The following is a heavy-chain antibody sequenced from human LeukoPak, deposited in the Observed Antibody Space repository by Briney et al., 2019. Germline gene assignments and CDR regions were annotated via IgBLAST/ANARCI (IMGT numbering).Heavy chain of an antibody. CDR1: GFTFSRHA. CDR3: TRHKPNNGYGNFDY. Sequence: PGGSLRLSCTASGFTFSRHAMNWVRQVPGKGLEWVSGIGGTGASTYYADSVKGRFTISRDNSKTTLYLHMSRLSAEDTAVYYCTRHKPNNGYGNFDYWGQGTLVTVSS. D-gene: IGHD5-12*01. CDR2: IGGTGAST. J-gene: IGHJ4*02. V-gene: IGHV3-23*01.